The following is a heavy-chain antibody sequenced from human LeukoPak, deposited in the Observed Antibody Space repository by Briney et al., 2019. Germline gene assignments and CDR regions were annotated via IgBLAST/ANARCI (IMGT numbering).Heavy chain of an antibody. V-gene: IGHV1-2*02. D-gene: IGHD1-26*01. J-gene: IGHJ6*03. CDR2: INPNSGGT. Sequence: GASVKVSCKASGYTFTGYYMHWVRQAPGQGLEWMGWINPNSGGTKYGEKFQGRVTMTRDTSISTAYMELSRLRSDDTAVYYCARDPSGSYYYMDVWGKGTTVTISS. CDR1: GYTFTGYY. CDR3: ARDPSGSYYYMDV.